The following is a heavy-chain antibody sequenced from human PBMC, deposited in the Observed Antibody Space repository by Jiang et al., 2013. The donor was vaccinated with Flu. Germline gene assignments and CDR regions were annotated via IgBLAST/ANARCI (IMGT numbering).Heavy chain of an antibody. CDR3: ARGDAYYDFWSGYSPYYFDY. Sequence: GAEVKKPGASVKVSCKASGYTFTSYGISWVRQAPGQGLEWMGWISAYNGNTNYAQKLQGRVTMTTDTSTSTAYMELRSLRSDDTAVYYCARGDAYYDFWSGYSPYYFDYWGQGTLVTVSS. J-gene: IGHJ4*02. V-gene: IGHV1-18*01. CDR2: ISAYNGNT. CDR1: GYTFTSYG. D-gene: IGHD3-3*01.